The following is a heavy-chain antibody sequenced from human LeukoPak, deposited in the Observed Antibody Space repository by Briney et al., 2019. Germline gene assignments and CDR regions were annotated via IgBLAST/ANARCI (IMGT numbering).Heavy chain of an antibody. CDR2: IYYSGST. CDR1: GGSISSSSYY. D-gene: IGHD5-12*01. Sequence: SETLSLTCTVSGGSISSSSYYWGWIRQPPGKGLECIGSIYYSGSTYYNPSLKSRVTISVDTSKNQFSLKLSSVTAADTAVYYCVRHDGRGGATMGALDSWGQGSLVTVSS. V-gene: IGHV4-39*01. CDR3: VRHDGRGGATMGALDS. J-gene: IGHJ4*02.